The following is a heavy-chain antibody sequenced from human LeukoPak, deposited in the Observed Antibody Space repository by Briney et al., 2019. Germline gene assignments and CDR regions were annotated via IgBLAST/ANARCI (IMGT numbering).Heavy chain of an antibody. CDR3: ARGRGGGHFDY. D-gene: IGHD3-10*01. J-gene: IGHJ4*02. CDR1: GYMFTTNY. CDR2: MNPNSGST. Sequence: ASVKVSCKASGYMFTTNYMHWVRQATGQGLEWMGWMNPNSGSTDYARKFQGRVTMTRDTSIHTAYMELSSLRSEDTAVYYCARGRGGGHFDYWGQGTLVTVSS. V-gene: IGHV1-8*02.